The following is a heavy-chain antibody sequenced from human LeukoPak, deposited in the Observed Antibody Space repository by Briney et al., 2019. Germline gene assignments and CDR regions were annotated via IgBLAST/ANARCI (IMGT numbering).Heavy chain of an antibody. V-gene: IGHV3-7*01. CDR1: GFTFSSYW. Sequence: GGSLRLSCAASGFTFSSYWMSWVRQAPGKGLEWVANIKQVGSEKYYVDSVKGRFTISRDNAKNSLYLQMNSLRAEDTAVYYCARAGTPDYYGSGSYYTTYYYYYYMDVWGKGTTVTVSS. CDR3: ARAGTPDYYGSGSYYTTYYYYYYMDV. J-gene: IGHJ6*03. CDR2: IKQVGSEK. D-gene: IGHD3-10*01.